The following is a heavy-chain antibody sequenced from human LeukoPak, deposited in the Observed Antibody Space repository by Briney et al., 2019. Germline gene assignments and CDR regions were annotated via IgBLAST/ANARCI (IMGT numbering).Heavy chain of an antibody. V-gene: IGHV3-48*02. CDR1: GFTFSSYS. CDR3: ARDRPLAYYDFWSGYPPNGMDV. Sequence: GGSLRLSCAASGFTFSSYSMNWVRQAPGKGLEWVSYISSSSSTIYYADSVKGRFTISRGNAKNSLYLQMNSLRDEDTAVYYCARDRPLAYYDFWSGYPPNGMDVWGQGTTVTVSS. J-gene: IGHJ6*02. D-gene: IGHD3-3*01. CDR2: ISSSSSTI.